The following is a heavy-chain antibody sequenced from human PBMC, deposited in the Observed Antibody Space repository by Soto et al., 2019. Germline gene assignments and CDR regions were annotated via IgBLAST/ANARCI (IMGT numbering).Heavy chain of an antibody. Sequence: QVQLVESGGGLVKPGGSLRLYCAASGFTFSDYYMTWIRQAPGKGLEWLSHISTSDTKFYADSVKGRFTISRDNAKNSLYLQMHSLRAEYAAVYYCAREEDGDDIFDSWGQGTVVTVSS. CDR3: AREEDGDDIFDS. D-gene: IGHD4-17*01. J-gene: IGHJ4*02. CDR2: ISTSDTK. V-gene: IGHV3-11*01. CDR1: GFTFSDYY.